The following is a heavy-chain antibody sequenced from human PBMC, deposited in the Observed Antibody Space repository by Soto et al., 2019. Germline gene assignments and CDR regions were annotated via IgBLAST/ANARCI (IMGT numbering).Heavy chain of an antibody. J-gene: IGHJ3*02. CDR3: AKVRDYYDSSGHYYTGAFAI. CDR1: GFTFSNYA. D-gene: IGHD3-22*01. V-gene: IGHV3-23*01. CDR2: ISGNGDTT. Sequence: EVQLLESGGGLVQPGGSLSLACAASGFTFSNYAMSWVRQGPGKGLEWVSGISGNGDTTYYTDAVKGRFAISRDNSKNTLHLRMNSLRAEDTALYYCAKVRDYYDSSGHYYTGAFAIWGQGTMVTVSS.